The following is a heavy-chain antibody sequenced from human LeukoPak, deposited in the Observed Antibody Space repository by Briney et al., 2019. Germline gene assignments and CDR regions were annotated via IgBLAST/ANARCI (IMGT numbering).Heavy chain of an antibody. V-gene: IGHV1-18*01. J-gene: IGHJ3*02. CDR1: GYPFISFG. CDR2: ISAYNGKT. Sequence: ASVKVSCKAAGYPFISFGISWVRQAPGQGLEWMGWISAYNGKTEFAQRFQDRVTMTTDTSTSTAYMELRSLRSDDTAVYYCARNRAYSGSYFDAFDIWGQGTVVTVSS. CDR3: ARNRAYSGSYFDAFDI. D-gene: IGHD1-26*01.